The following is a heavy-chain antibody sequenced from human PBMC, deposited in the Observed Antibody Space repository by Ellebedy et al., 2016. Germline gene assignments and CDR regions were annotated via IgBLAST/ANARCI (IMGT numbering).Heavy chain of an antibody. V-gene: IGHV3-30*04. CDR1: GFTFSSST. CDR3: RHGHYADY. Sequence: GESLKISCAASGFTFSSSTMHWVRQAPGWGLEWVAGISFDGRAEHYADSVKGRFTVSRDNSRNTVYLQMNDLRVEDTALYYCRHGHYADYWGQGTLVTVSS. D-gene: IGHD3/OR15-3a*01. J-gene: IGHJ4*02. CDR2: ISFDGRAE.